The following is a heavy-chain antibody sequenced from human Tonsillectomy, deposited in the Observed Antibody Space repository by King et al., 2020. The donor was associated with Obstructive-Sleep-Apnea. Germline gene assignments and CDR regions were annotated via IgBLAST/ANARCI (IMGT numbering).Heavy chain of an antibody. D-gene: IGHD1-14*01. CDR2: IIFDGSNK. CDR3: VRDAYSHEGMSYPDV. CDR1: GFTFSHHA. Sequence: VQLVESGGGVVQPGRSLRLSCAASGFTFSHHAMHWVRQAPGKGLDWVAVIIFDGSNKYYADSVRGRFSIFRDNSKNTVYLQMNSVRPEDTGVYYCVRDAYSHEGMSYPDVWGQGTLVTVPT. J-gene: IGHJ4*02. V-gene: IGHV3-30-3*01.